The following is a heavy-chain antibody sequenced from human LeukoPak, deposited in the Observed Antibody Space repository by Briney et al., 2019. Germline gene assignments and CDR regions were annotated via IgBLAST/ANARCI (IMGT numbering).Heavy chain of an antibody. CDR3: AKDLYYYDSSGDAD. Sequence: PGRSLRLSCAASGFTFSSYGTHWVRQAPGKGLEWVAVMASDGKTTYYADSVKGRFTISRDDSKNTLYLQMNSLRAEDTAVYYCAKDLYYYDSSGDADWGQGTLVTVSS. CDR1: GFTFSSYG. V-gene: IGHV3-30*18. D-gene: IGHD3-22*01. J-gene: IGHJ4*02. CDR2: MASDGKTT.